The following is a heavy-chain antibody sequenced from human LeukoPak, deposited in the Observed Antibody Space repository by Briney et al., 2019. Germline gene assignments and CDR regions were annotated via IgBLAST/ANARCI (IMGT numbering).Heavy chain of an antibody. Sequence: ASVKVSCKISGYSVTEESIHWVRQAPGKGLEWMGGLHLEDDETIYAQKFQGRVTMTGDRLTQTSYMELNSLKSEDTAVYYCVTDPAGGYGVSWGQGTLVTVSS. D-gene: IGHD5-12*01. V-gene: IGHV1-24*01. CDR1: GYSVTEES. CDR2: LHLEDDET. CDR3: VTDPAGGYGVS. J-gene: IGHJ5*02.